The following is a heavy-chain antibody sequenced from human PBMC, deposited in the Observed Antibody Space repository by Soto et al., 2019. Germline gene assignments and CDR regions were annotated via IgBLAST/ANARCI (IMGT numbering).Heavy chain of an antibody. CDR3: ATVFDL. Sequence: GGSLRLSCAASGFTFSSYVMHWVRQAPGKGLEWVSRIDTDGGGTSYADSVKGRFTISTDNAKNTVYLQMNGLRAEDTAVYYCATVFDLWGQGTLVTVSS. V-gene: IGHV3-74*01. J-gene: IGHJ5*02. CDR1: GFTFSSYV. CDR2: IDTDGGGT.